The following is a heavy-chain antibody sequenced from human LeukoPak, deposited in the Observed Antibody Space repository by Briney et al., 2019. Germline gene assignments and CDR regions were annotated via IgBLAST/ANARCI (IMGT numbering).Heavy chain of an antibody. CDR2: IIPIFGTA. D-gene: IGHD3-9*01. CDR1: GGTFSSYA. CDR3: ARRLRSIDILTGYSNLYYYYYGMDV. Sequence: SVKVSCKASGGTFSSYAISWVRQAPGQGLEWMGGIIPIFGTANYAQKFQGRVTITADESTSTAYMELSSLRSEDTAVYYCARRLRSIDILTGYSNLYYYYYGMDVWGQGTTVTVSS. J-gene: IGHJ6*02. V-gene: IGHV1-69*13.